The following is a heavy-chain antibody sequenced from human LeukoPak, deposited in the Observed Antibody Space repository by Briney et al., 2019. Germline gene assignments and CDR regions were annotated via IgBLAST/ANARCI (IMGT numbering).Heavy chain of an antibody. J-gene: IGHJ4*02. CDR2: VSYSGST. V-gene: IGHV4-39*01. CDR3: ARQKRWDGYTLDS. Sequence: SETLSLTCTVSGDSISSSSYYGRWVRPPPGKGLEWIGSVSYSGSTYYNPSLKSRVTISVDTSKNQFSLKLSAVAAADTAVYYCARQKRWDGYTLDSWGQGTLVTVSS. CDR1: GDSISSSSYY. D-gene: IGHD5-24*01.